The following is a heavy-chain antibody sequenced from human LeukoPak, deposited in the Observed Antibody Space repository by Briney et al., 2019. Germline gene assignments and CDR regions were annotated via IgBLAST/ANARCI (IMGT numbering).Heavy chain of an antibody. V-gene: IGHV4-61*05. Sequence: PSETLSLTCTVSGGSISSSSYSWGWIRQPPGKGLEWIGYIYYSGSTNYNPSLKSRVTISVDTSKNQFSLKLSSVTAVDTAVYYCARGREGSSSGWYLHWGQGTLVTVSS. CDR3: ARGREGSSSGWYLH. CDR1: GGSISSSSYS. CDR2: IYYSGST. D-gene: IGHD6-19*01. J-gene: IGHJ4*02.